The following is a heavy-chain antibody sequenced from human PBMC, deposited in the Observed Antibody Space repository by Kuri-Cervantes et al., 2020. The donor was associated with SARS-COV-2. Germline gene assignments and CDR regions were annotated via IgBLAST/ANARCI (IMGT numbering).Heavy chain of an antibody. CDR3: ARGFWDPRPFYFPY. CDR1: GGTFSSYA. Sequence: SVKVSCKASGGTFSSYAISWVRQAPGQGLEWMGGIIPIFGTANYAQKLQGRVTMTTDTSTGTAFLDLRSLRSDDTAVYYCARGFWDPRPFYFPYWGQGTLVTVSS. V-gene: IGHV1-69*05. D-gene: IGHD3-16*01. J-gene: IGHJ4*02. CDR2: IIPIFGTA.